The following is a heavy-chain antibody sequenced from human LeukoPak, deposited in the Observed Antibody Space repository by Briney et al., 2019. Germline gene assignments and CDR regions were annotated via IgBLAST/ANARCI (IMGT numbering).Heavy chain of an antibody. CDR3: AGLPFGPYDSSGYYPATRYYFDY. CDR1: GYTFTSYG. CDR2: ISAYNGNT. Sequence: SVKVSCKASGYTFTSYGISWVRQAPGQGLEWMGWISAYNGNTNHAQKLQGRVTMTTDTSTNTAYMELRSLRSDDTAVYYCAGLPFGPYDSSGYYPATRYYFDYWGQGTLVTVSS. J-gene: IGHJ4*02. V-gene: IGHV1-18*01. D-gene: IGHD3-22*01.